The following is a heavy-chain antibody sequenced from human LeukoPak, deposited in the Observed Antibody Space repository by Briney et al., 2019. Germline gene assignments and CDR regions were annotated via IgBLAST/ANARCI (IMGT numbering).Heavy chain of an antibody. Sequence: ASVKVSCKASGGTFSSYAISWVRQAPGQGLEWMGRIIPILGIANYAQKFQGRVTITADKSTSTAYMELSSLRFEDTAVYYCAGTAHYGDYDYWGQGTLVTVSS. CDR1: GGTFSSYA. J-gene: IGHJ4*02. CDR2: IIPILGIA. D-gene: IGHD4-17*01. V-gene: IGHV1-69*04. CDR3: AGTAHYGDYDY.